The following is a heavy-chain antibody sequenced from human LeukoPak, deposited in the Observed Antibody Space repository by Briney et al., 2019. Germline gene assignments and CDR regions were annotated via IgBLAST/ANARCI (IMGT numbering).Heavy chain of an antibody. CDR2: VNEDGRQI. V-gene: IGHV3-7*01. Sequence: GGSLRLSCAASGFTFSSYWMSWVRQAPGKGLEWVAKVNEDGRQIYYADSVKGRFTISRDNAKNSVHLQMNNLRVEDTAVYYCAKDEVGGHFEYWGQGILVTVSS. CDR1: GFTFSSYW. CDR3: AKDEVGGHFEY. J-gene: IGHJ4*02.